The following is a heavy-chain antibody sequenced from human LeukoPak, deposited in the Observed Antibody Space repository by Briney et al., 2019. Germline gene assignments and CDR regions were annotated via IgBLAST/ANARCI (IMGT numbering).Heavy chain of an antibody. CDR2: INPNSGGT. CDR1: GYTFTGYY. D-gene: IGHD6-6*01. J-gene: IGHJ1*01. CDR3: AHSINSSSFYFQH. Sequence: ASVKVSCKASGYTFTGYYMHWVRQAPGQGLEWMGWINPNSGGTNYVQKSQGRVTMTRDTSISTAYMELSRLRSDDTAVYYCAHSINSSSFYFQHWGQGTLVTVSS. V-gene: IGHV1-2*02.